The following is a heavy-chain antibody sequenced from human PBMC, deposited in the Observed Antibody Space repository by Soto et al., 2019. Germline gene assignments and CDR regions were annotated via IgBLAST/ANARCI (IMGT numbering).Heavy chain of an antibody. CDR3: ARDSRDIVTYYYYYMDV. CDR2: ISSSSSTI. Sequence: GGSLRLSCAASGFTFSSYSMNWVRQAPGKGLEWVSYISSSSSTIYYADSVKGRFTISRDNAKNSLYLQMNSLRAEDTAVYYCARDSRDIVTYYYYYMDVWGKGTTVTVSS. V-gene: IGHV3-48*01. J-gene: IGHJ6*03. D-gene: IGHD2-15*01. CDR1: GFTFSSYS.